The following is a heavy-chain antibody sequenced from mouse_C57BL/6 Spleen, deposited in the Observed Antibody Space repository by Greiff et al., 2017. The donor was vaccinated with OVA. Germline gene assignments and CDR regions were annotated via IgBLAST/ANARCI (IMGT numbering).Heavy chain of an antibody. CDR1: GYAFSSSW. CDR2: IYPGDGDT. D-gene: IGHD2-3*01. V-gene: IGHV1-82*01. J-gene: IGHJ3*01. CDR3: ARSYDGYSFAY. Sequence: QVQLQQSGPELVKPGASVKISCKASGYAFSSSWMNWVKQRPGKGLEWIGRIYPGDGDTNYNGKFKGKATLTADKSSSTAYMQLSSLTSEDSAVYFCARSYDGYSFAYWGKGTLVTVSA.